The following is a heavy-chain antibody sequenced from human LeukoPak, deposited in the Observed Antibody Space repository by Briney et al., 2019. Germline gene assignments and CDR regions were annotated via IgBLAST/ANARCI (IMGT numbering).Heavy chain of an antibody. CDR1: GFTFSSYG. J-gene: IGHJ4*02. CDR2: ISYDGSNK. CDR3: ARVADLVGDYYFDY. V-gene: IGHV3-30*03. Sequence: QAGGSLRLSCAASGFTFSSYGMHWVRQAPGKGLEWVAVISYDGSNKYYADSVKGRFTISRDNSKNTLYLQMNSLRAEDTAVYYCARVADLVGDYYFDYWGQGTLVTVSS. D-gene: IGHD1-26*01.